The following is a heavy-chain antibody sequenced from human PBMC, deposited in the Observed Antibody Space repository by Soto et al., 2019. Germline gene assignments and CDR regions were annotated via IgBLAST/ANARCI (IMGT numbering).Heavy chain of an antibody. V-gene: IGHV1-18*01. CDR1: GYTFTRYG. J-gene: IGHJ6*02. CDR3: AKNGQPPYYYYGLDV. Sequence: ASVKVSCKASGYTFTRYGISWVRQAPGQGLEWMGWISGYNGDTNYAQKFQDRASMTIDTSTGTAYMELRSLTSDDTAIYYCAKNGQPPYYYYGLDVWG. D-gene: IGHD2-8*01. CDR2: ISGYNGDT.